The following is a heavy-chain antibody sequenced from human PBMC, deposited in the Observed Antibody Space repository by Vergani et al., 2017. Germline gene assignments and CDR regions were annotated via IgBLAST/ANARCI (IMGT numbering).Heavy chain of an antibody. Sequence: QLQLQESGPGLVKPSETLSLTCTVYGGSISSSSYYWGWIRQPPGKGLEWIGSIYYSGSTYYNPSLKRRVTISVDTYKHQFSLKLSSVTAADTAVYYWARHPLYGSGSYYNRGYFDYWGQGTLVTVSS. J-gene: IGHJ4*02. CDR3: ARHPLYGSGSYYNRGYFDY. CDR2: IYYSGST. V-gene: IGHV4-39*01. CDR1: GGSISSSSYY. D-gene: IGHD3-10*01.